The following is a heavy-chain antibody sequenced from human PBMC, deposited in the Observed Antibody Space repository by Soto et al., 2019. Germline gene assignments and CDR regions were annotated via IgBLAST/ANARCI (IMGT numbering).Heavy chain of an antibody. CDR3: VRDRPYDSSGYYVY. CDR2: VSYDGSNK. J-gene: IGHJ4*02. Sequence: GGSLRLSCAASGFTFNSYGMHWVRQAPGKGLEWVAVVSYDGSNKYYADSVKGRFTISRDNSKNRLYLQMNSLRAEDTAVYYCVRDRPYDSSGYYVYWGQGTRVTVS. V-gene: IGHV3-30*12. CDR1: GFTFNSYG. D-gene: IGHD3-22*01.